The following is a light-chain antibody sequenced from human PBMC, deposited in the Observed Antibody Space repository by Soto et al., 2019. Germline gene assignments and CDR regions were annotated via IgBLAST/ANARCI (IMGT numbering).Light chain of an antibody. V-gene: IGKV4-1*01. Sequence: DIVMTQSPDSLALSLGERATINCESSQIFLYSTNNKNYLAWYQQKPGQPPKLLIYWASTRESGVPDRFSGSGSGTDFALTISSLQAEDVAVYYCQQYYSLPLTFGGGTKVDIK. J-gene: IGKJ4*01. CDR2: WAS. CDR1: QIFLYSTNNKNY. CDR3: QQYYSLPLT.